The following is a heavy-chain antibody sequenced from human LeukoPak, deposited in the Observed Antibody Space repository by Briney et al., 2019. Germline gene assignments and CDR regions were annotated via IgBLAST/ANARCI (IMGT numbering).Heavy chain of an antibody. CDR3: AKGRTTTLPDY. CDR2: ISGDAGTT. CDR1: GFTFDKYA. D-gene: IGHD4-11*01. V-gene: IGHV3-43*02. J-gene: IGHJ4*02. Sequence: GGSLRLSCAASGFTFDKYAMHWGRQAPGKGLEWVSLISGDAGTTRYADSVQGRFTISRDNSKDFLYLQMNSLRTEDTALYYCAKGRTTTLPDYWGQGTLVTVSS.